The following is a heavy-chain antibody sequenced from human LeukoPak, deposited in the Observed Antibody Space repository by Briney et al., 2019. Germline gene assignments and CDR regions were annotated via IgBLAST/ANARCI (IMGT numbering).Heavy chain of an antibody. CDR3: ARHKAYYYGSGSYPTTPFDY. D-gene: IGHD3-10*01. J-gene: IGHJ4*02. CDR2: INHSGST. CDR1: GGSFSGYY. V-gene: IGHV4-34*01. Sequence: PSETLSLTCAVYGGSFSGYYWSWIRQPPGKGLEWIGEINHSGSTNYKSSLKSRVTISVVTSKNQFPLRLTSATAADTAVYYCARHKAYYYGSGSYPTTPFDYWGQGTLVTVSS.